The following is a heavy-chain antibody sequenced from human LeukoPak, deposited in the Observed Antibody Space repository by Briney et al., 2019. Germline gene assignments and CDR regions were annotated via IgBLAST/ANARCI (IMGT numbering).Heavy chain of an antibody. V-gene: IGHV3-43*02. CDR3: ARGDLVGYNGYDFYYFDY. CDR1: GFTFDDYA. Sequence: GGSLRLSCAASGFTFDDYAMHWVRQTPGKGLEWVSLISGDGGSTYYADSVKGRFTISRDNSKNSLFLQMNSLRTEDTALYYCARGDLVGYNGYDFYYFDYWGQGTLVTVSS. J-gene: IGHJ4*02. D-gene: IGHD5-12*01. CDR2: ISGDGGST.